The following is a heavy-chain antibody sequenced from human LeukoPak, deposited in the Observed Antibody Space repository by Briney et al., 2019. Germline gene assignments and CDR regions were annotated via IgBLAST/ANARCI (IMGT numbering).Heavy chain of an antibody. CDR3: ARRARDWYSPIEY. V-gene: IGHV4-4*02. CDR2: IYHSGST. CDR1: GGSISSSNW. J-gene: IGHJ4*02. D-gene: IGHD2-21*02. Sequence: SETLSLTCAVSGGSISSSNWWSWVRQPPGKGLEWIGEIYHSGSTNYNPSLKSRVTISVDTSKNQFSLKLSSVTDADTAVYYCARRARDWYSPIEYWGPGTLVTVSS.